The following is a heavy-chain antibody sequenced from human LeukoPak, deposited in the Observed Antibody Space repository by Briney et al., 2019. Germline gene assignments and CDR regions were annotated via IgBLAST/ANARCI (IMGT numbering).Heavy chain of an antibody. J-gene: IGHJ6*02. CDR3: ATTKTDLLRFLEWPHYYYGMDV. V-gene: IGHV1-2*02. D-gene: IGHD3-3*01. CDR1: GYTFTGYY. CDR2: INPNSGGT. Sequence: ASVKVSCKASGYTFTGYYMRWVRQAPGQGLEWMGWINPNSGGTSYAQKFQGRVTMTRDTSISTAYMELSRLRSDDTAVYYCATTKTDLLRFLEWPHYYYGMDVWGQGTTVTVSS.